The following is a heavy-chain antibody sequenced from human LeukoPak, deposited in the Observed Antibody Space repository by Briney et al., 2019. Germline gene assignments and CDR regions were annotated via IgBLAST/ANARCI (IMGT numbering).Heavy chain of an antibody. CDR3: AGSGSFYGYFDY. CDR2: TRNKANSYTT. V-gene: IGHV3-72*01. D-gene: IGHD1-26*01. Sequence: PGGSLRLSCAASGFTFSDHYMDWVRQAPGKGLEWVGRTRNKANSYTTEYAASVKGRFTISRDDSKNSLYLQMNSLKTEDTAVYYCAGSGSFYGYFDYWGQGTLVTVSS. CDR1: GFTFSDHY. J-gene: IGHJ4*02.